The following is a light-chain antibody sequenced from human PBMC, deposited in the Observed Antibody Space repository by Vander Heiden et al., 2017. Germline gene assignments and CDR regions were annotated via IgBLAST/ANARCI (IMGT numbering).Light chain of an antibody. Sequence: DIVMTQSPLSLRVTPGQPASLPCRSSKSLLNSNGYNYLDWYQQKPGQSPQLLIYLGSNRASGVPDRFSGSGSGTDFTLKISRVEAEDVGVYYCMQALQTPWTFGQGTKLEIK. CDR2: LGS. J-gene: IGKJ2*02. CDR3: MQALQTPWT. V-gene: IGKV2-28*01. CDR1: KSLLNSNGYNY.